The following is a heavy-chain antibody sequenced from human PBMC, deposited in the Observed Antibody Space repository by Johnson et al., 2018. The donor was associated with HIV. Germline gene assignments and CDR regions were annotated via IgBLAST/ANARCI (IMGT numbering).Heavy chain of an antibody. CDR1: GFTFDDYA. J-gene: IGHJ3*02. V-gene: IGHV3-33*06. Sequence: QVQLVESGGGLVQPGRSLKLSCAASGFTFDDYAMHWVRQTPGKGLEWVAVIWYDGSNKYYADSVKGRFTISRDNSKNTLYLQMNSLRAEDTAVYYCAKDLSGYSYGYGAFDIWGQGTMVTVSS. D-gene: IGHD5-18*01. CDR2: IWYDGSNK. CDR3: AKDLSGYSYGYGAFDI.